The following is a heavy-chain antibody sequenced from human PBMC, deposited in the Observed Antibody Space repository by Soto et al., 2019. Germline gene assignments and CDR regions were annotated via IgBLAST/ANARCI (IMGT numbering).Heavy chain of an antibody. J-gene: IGHJ4*02. CDR1: GFTFNNYA. CDR2: ISGSGGST. CDR3: AKDQGPRSFDY. Sequence: EVQLLESGGGLVQPGGSLRLSCAASGFTFNNYAMSWVRQAPGEGLEWVSAISGSGGSTYYADSVKGRFTISRDNSKKTLYLQMNSLRAEDTAVYYCAKDQGPRSFDYWGQGTLVTVSS. V-gene: IGHV3-23*01.